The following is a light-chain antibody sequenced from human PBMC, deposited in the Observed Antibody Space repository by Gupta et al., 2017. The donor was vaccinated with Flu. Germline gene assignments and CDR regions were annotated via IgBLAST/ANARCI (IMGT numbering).Light chain of an antibody. J-gene: IGLJ2*01. CDR1: SSNIGSNT. V-gene: IGLV1-44*01. Sequence: QSVLTQPLSASGTPRQRVTISCSGSSSNIGSNTVNWYQQLPGTAPKLLIYSNNQRPSGGPDRFSGSKSGTSASLAISGLQSEDEADYYCAAWDYSRNGHVVFGGGTKLTVL. CDR2: SNN. CDR3: AAWDYSRNGHVV.